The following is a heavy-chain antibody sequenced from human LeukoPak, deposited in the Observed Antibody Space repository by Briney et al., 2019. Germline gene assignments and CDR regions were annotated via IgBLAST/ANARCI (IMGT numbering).Heavy chain of an antibody. CDR2: FDPEDGET. CDR1: GYTLTELS. Sequence: ASVKVSCKVSGYTLTELSMHWVRQAPGKGLEWMGGFDPEDGETIYAQKFQGRVTMTEDTSTDTAYMELSSLRSEDTAVYYCATVVAYCGGDCYWYFDLWGRGTLVTVSS. CDR3: ATVVAYCGGDCYWYFDL. D-gene: IGHD2-21*02. V-gene: IGHV1-24*01. J-gene: IGHJ2*01.